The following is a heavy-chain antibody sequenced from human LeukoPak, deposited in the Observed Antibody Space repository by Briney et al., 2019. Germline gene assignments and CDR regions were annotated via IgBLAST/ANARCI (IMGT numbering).Heavy chain of an antibody. Sequence: PGGSLRLSCTASGFTFSSYGMSWVRQAPDKGLEWVGFIRYDGSNKDFADSLKGRFTISTDTSKNTLYLQMNSLRTDDTAVYYCAKATHRGYARGPSGDYWGQGALVIVS. D-gene: IGHD5-12*01. CDR2: IRYDGSNK. CDR3: AKATHRGYARGPSGDY. J-gene: IGHJ4*02. V-gene: IGHV3-30*02. CDR1: GFTFSSYG.